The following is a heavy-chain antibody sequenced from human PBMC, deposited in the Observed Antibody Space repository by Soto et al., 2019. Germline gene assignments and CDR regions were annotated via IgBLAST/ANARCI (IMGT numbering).Heavy chain of an antibody. V-gene: IGHV4-59*01. Sequence: SETLSLTCTVSGGSISSYYWSWIRQPPGKGLEWIGYIYYSGSTNYNPSLKSRVTISVDTSKNQFSLKLSSVTAADTAVYYCAREEYSSSIDYWGQGTLVTVSS. J-gene: IGHJ4*02. CDR1: GGSISSYY. CDR2: IYYSGST. CDR3: AREEYSSSIDY. D-gene: IGHD6-6*01.